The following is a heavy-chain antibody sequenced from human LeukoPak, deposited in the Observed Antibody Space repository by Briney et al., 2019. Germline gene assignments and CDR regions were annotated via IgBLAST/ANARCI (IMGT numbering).Heavy chain of an antibody. CDR3: AKEVELGTAAFDI. CDR2: IDPSSLHI. V-gene: IGHV3-21*01. Sequence: EAGGSLRLSCVASGFTLSSYGMSWVRQAPGKGLEWISSIDPSSLHIYYADSLKDRFTISRDNAKNSLYLQINSLRAEDTALYYCAKEVELGTAAFDIWGQGTMVTVSS. D-gene: IGHD1-1*01. CDR1: GFTLSSYG. J-gene: IGHJ3*02.